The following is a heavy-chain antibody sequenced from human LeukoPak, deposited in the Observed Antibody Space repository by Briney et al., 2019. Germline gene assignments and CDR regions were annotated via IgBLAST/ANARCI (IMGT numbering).Heavy chain of an antibody. CDR3: GKGYCDKGVCRYFDY. CDR2: ISGNGATT. J-gene: IGHJ4*02. V-gene: IGHV3-23*01. CDR1: GFTLNNYA. Sequence: GGSLRLSRVDSGFTLNNYAISWGRQPPREGLEWVSLISGNGATTYYADSVKGRLTPSRDNSQNTLYVQMNSLRAEDTAVYYCGKGYCDKGVCRYFDYWGQGTLATVSS. D-gene: IGHD2-8*01.